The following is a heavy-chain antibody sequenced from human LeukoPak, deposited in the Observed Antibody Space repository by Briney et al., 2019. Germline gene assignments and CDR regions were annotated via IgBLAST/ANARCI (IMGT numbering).Heavy chain of an antibody. CDR3: ARGPGPIAGAKNPFDI. CDR1: GLTFSSFA. D-gene: IGHD1-26*01. Sequence: GRSLRLSCAASGLTFSSFAMHWVRQAPGKGLEWVAVISYDGSNKYYADSVKGRFTISGDKSKNTLYLQMNSLRPEDTAFYYCARGPGPIAGAKNPFDIWGQGTMVTVSS. CDR2: ISYDGSNK. V-gene: IGHV3-30*01. J-gene: IGHJ3*02.